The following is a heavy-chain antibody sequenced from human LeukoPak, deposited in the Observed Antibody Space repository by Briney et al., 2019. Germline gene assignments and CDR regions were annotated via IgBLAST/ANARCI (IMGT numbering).Heavy chain of an antibody. Sequence: GGSLRLSCAASGFTFSSYAMHGVRQAPGKGREGVAVISYDGSNKYYADSVKGRFTISRDNSKNPLYLQMTSLRAEDTAVYYCAKARAPPPSSITPRRSSAYWGQGTLVTVSS. D-gene: IGHD6-6*01. CDR3: AKARAPPPSSITPRRSSAY. CDR2: ISYDGSNK. CDR1: GFTFSSYA. V-gene: IGHV3-30-3*01. J-gene: IGHJ4*02.